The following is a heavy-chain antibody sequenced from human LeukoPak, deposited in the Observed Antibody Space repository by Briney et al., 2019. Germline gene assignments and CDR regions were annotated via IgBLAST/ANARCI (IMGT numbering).Heavy chain of an antibody. CDR1: GYTFTSYY. J-gene: IGHJ6*04. Sequence: ASVKVSCKASGYTFTSYYIYWVRQAPGQGLEWMGWINPNSGATKYAQKFQGRFTMTRDTSISTAYMELSRLRSDDTAVYYCARVSYCGGDCYHPLDPAMDVWGKGTTVTVSS. CDR2: INPNSGAT. D-gene: IGHD2-21*02. V-gene: IGHV1-2*02. CDR3: ARVSYCGGDCYHPLDPAMDV.